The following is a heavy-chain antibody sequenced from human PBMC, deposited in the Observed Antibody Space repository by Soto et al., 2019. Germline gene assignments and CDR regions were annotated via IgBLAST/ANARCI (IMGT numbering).Heavy chain of an antibody. CDR1: GGTFSSYA. J-gene: IGHJ6*02. CDR2: IIPISETT. CDR3: ARSQGSSTSLEIYYYYYYGMDV. D-gene: IGHD2-2*01. V-gene: IGHV1-69*01. Sequence: QVQLVQSGAEVKKPGSSVKVSCKASGGTFSSYAISWVRQAPGQGLEWMGGIIPISETTNYAQKFQGRVTITADESKSTAYMELCSVRSEDTAVYYCARSQGSSTSLEIYYYYYYGMDVWGQGTMVTVSS.